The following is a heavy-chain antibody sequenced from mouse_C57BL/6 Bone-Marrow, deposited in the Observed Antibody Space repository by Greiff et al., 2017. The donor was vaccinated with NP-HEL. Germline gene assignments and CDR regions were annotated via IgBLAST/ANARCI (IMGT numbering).Heavy chain of an antibody. Sequence: VQLQESGAELVRPGASVTLSCKASGYTFTDYEMHWVKQTPVHGLEWIGAIDPETGGTAYNQKFKGKAILTADKSSSTAYMELRSLTSEDSAVYYCTPPYYPYWYFDVWGTGTTVTVSS. V-gene: IGHV1-15*01. D-gene: IGHD1-1*01. CDR2: IDPETGGT. J-gene: IGHJ1*03. CDR1: GYTFTDYE. CDR3: TPPYYPYWYFDV.